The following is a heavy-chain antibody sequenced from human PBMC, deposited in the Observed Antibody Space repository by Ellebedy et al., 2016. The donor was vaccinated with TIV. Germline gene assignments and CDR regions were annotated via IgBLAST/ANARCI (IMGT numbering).Heavy chain of an antibody. CDR3: AKNSNYFGRERGYFDY. CDR2: ISYDKRDE. CDR1: QFMFDSYG. V-gene: IGHV3-30*18. Sequence: PGGSLRLSCAASQFMFDSYGMVWVRQAPGKGLEVVAVISYDKRDEYYADSVKGRFTISRDNSKNTLYLQMNRLRSEDTALYYGAKNSNYFGRERGYFDYWGQGTLVTVSS. D-gene: IGHD4-11*01. J-gene: IGHJ4*02.